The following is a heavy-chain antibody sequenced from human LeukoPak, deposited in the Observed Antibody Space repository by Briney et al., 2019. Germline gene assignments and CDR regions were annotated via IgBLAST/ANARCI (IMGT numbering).Heavy chain of an antibody. J-gene: IGHJ4*02. CDR1: GGSISSGGYS. CDR3: ARASYYDFWSGTEGRFDY. CDR2: IYHSGST. D-gene: IGHD3-3*01. V-gene: IGHV4-30-2*01. Sequence: KPSETLSLTCAVSGGSISSGGYSWSWIRQPPGKGLEWIGYIYHSGSTYYNPSLKSRVTISVDRSKNQFSLKLSSVTAADTAVYYCARASYYDFWSGTEGRFDYWGQGTLVTVSS.